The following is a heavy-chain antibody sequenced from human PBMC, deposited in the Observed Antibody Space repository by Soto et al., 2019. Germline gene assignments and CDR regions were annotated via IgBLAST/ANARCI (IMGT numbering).Heavy chain of an antibody. J-gene: IGHJ6*02. CDR3: ARLDVCSHYYYGMDV. D-gene: IGHD2-15*01. CDR1: GYTFTSYD. Sequence: ASVKVSCKASGYTFTSYDINWVRQATGQGLEWMGWMNPNSGNTGYAQKFQGRVTMTRNTSISTAYMELSSLRSEDTAVYYCARLDVCSHYYYGMDVWGQGTTVTVSS. CDR2: MNPNSGNT. V-gene: IGHV1-8*01.